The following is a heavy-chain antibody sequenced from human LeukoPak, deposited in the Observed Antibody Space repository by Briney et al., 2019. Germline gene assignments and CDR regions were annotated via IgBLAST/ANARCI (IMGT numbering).Heavy chain of an antibody. CDR1: GGSISSGDYY. D-gene: IGHD4-11*01. CDR3: ARDRTLYYRVPDAFDI. V-gene: IGHV4-30-4*08. CDR2: IYYSGST. Sequence: SETLSLTCTVSGGSISSGDYYWSWIRQPPGKGLEWIGYIYYSGSTYYNPSLKSRVTISVDTSKNQFSLKLSSVTAADTAVYYCARDRTLYYRVPDAFDIWGQGTMVTVSS. J-gene: IGHJ3*02.